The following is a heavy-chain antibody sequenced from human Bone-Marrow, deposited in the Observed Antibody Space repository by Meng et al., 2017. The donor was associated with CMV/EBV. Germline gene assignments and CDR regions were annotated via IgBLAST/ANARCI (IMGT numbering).Heavy chain of an antibody. Sequence: SETLSLTCAVYGGSFSGYYWSWIRQPPGKGLEWIGEINHSGSTNYNPSLKSRVTISVDTSKNQFSLKLSSVTAADTAVYYCARGRVRYCSGGSCYSYAYYYYGMDGWGQGTTVTVSS. CDR1: GGSFSGYY. J-gene: IGHJ6*02. D-gene: IGHD2-15*01. CDR2: INHSGST. CDR3: ARGRVRYCSGGSCYSYAYYYYGMDG. V-gene: IGHV4-34*01.